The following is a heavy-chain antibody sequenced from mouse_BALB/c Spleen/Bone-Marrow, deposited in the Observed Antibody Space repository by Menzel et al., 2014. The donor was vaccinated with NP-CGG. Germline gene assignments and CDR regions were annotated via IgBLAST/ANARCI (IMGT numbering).Heavy chain of an antibody. Sequence: EVQLVESGPELVKPGASMKISCKASGYSFXGYTMNWVKQSHGKNLEWIGLINPYNGGTSYNQKFKGKATLTVDKSSSTAYMELLSLTSEDSAVYYCARGDYYGCAMDYWGQGTSVTVSS. CDR3: ARGDYYGCAMDY. V-gene: IGHV1-18*01. J-gene: IGHJ4*01. CDR2: INPYNGGT. CDR1: GYSFXGYT. D-gene: IGHD1-2*01.